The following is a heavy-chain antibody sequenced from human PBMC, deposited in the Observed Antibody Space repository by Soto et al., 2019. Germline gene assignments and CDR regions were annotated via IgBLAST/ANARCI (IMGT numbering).Heavy chain of an antibody. J-gene: IGHJ5*02. CDR1: GGSVSSGSYY. D-gene: IGHD3-3*01. CDR2: ISYSGRT. V-gene: IGHV4-61*01. CDR3: EAQTSTSFGVVTPGWFDP. Sequence: SETLSLTCAVSGGSVSSGSYYWSWIRQPPGKGLEWIGYISYSGRTNYNPSLKSRVTISVDTPKNQFSLKLSSVTAADTEVYYCEAQTSTSFGVVTPGWFDPWGQGTTVTVSS.